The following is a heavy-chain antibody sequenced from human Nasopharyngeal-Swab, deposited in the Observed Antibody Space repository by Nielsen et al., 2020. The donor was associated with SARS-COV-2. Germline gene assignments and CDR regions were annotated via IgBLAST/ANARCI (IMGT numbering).Heavy chain of an antibody. CDR1: GLTFSSYA. Sequence: GGSLRLSCAASGLTFSSYAMSWVRQAPGKGLEWVSAISGSGGSTYYADPVQGRFTISRDNYKNTLYLQMNSLRAEDTAVYYCAKEEAAAIGEYYCDYWGQGTLVTVSS. CDR2: ISGSGGST. V-gene: IGHV3-23*01. D-gene: IGHD6-13*01. J-gene: IGHJ4*02. CDR3: AKEEAAAIGEYYCDY.